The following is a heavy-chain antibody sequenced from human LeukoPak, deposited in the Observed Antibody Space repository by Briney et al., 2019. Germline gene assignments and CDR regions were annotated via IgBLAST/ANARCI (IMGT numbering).Heavy chain of an antibody. V-gene: IGHV4-59*01. CDR2: IYYSGST. Sequence: PSETLSLTCTVSGGSMSSYYWSWIRQPPGKGLEWIAYIYYSGSTNYNPSLKSRVTVSVDTSKKLFSLRLTSVTAADTAVYYCARGNWVEYYYMDVWGRGTTVTVSS. CDR3: ARGNWVEYYYMDV. D-gene: IGHD2/OR15-2a*01. CDR1: GGSMSSYY. J-gene: IGHJ6*03.